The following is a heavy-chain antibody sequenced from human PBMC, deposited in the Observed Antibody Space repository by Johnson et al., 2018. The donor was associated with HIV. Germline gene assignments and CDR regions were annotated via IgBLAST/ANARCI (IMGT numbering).Heavy chain of an antibody. V-gene: IGHV3-30*04. CDR1: GFTFSSYA. CDR3: ARALGDSSSSCRELSAFDI. J-gene: IGHJ3*02. Sequence: QVQLVESGGGVVQPGRSLRLSCAASGFTFSSYAMHWVRQAPGKGLEWVAVISYDGSNKYYADSVKGRFTISRDNSKNSLYLQMNSLRAEDTAVYYCARALGDSSSSCRELSAFDIWGQGTMVTVSS. CDR2: ISYDGSNK. D-gene: IGHD6-6*01.